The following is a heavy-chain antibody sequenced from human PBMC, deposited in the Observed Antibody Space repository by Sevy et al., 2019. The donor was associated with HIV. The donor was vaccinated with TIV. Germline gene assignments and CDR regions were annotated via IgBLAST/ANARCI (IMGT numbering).Heavy chain of an antibody. J-gene: IGHJ4*02. CDR1: EFTFSDYY. CDR2: ISSRGSTI. CDR3: ARGRYTYGSYYFDY. Sequence: GGSLRLSCAASEFTFSDYYISWIRQAPGKGLEWVTYISSRGSTIYYADSVKGRFTISRDNAKNSLYLQMNSLRAEDTAVYDCARGRYTYGSYYFDYWGQGTLVTVSS. V-gene: IGHV3-11*01. D-gene: IGHD5-18*01.